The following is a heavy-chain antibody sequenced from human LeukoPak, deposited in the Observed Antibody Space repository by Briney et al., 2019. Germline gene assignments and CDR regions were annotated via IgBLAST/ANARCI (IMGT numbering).Heavy chain of an antibody. CDR3: ARVHPPFDYDSSGYYFGGVDY. CDR2: INHSGST. D-gene: IGHD3-22*01. CDR1: GGSFSGYY. V-gene: IGHV4-34*01. Sequence: PSETLSPTCAVYGGSFSGYYWSWIRQPPGKGLEWIGEINHSGSTNYNPSLKSQVTISVDTSKNQFSLKLSSVTAADTAVYYCARVHPPFDYDSSGYYFGGVDYWGQGTLVTVSS. J-gene: IGHJ4*02.